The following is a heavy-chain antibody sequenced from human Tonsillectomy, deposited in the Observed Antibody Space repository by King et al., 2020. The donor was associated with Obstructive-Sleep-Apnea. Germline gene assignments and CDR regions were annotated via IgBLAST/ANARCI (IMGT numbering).Heavy chain of an antibody. CDR2: ISWNSGSI. D-gene: IGHD6-13*01. V-gene: IGHV3-9*01. J-gene: IGHJ4*02. CDR1: GFTFDDYA. CDR3: AKARSAAGTGPFYFDS. Sequence: VQLVESGGGLVQPGRSLRLSCAASGFTFDDYAMHWVRQAPGKGLEWVSGISWNSGSIGYADSVKGRFTISRDNAKNSLYLQMNSLRAEDTALYYCAKARSAAGTGPFYFDSWGQGPLVTVSS.